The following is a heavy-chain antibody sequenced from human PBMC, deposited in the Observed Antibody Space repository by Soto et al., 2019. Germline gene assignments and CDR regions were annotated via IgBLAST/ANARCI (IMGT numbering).Heavy chain of an antibody. CDR2: IYYSGST. V-gene: IGHV4-61*01. Sequence: SETLSLTCTVSGGSVSSGSYYWSWIRQPPGKGLEWIGYIYYSGSTNYNPSLKSRVTISVDTSKNQFSLKLSSVTAADTAVYYCARSTGDIYFDYWGQGTLVTVSS. CDR1: GGSVSSGSYY. D-gene: IGHD7-27*01. CDR3: ARSTGDIYFDY. J-gene: IGHJ4*02.